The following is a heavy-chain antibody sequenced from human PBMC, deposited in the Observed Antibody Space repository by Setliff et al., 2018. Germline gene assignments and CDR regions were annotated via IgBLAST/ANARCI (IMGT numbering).Heavy chain of an antibody. CDR1: GDIFSSNG. J-gene: IGHJ6*03. CDR2: SIPINDLA. V-gene: IGHV1-69*10. CDR3: ATDSTETPFYSSQSYMKV. Sequence: SVKVSCKASGDIFSSNGITWVRQAPGQGLEWVGGSIPINDLATYAQKFQGRVTITADKSTSTVYMELISLRSEDTAVYFCATDSTETPFYSSQSYMKVWGKGTTVTVSS. D-gene: IGHD2-15*01.